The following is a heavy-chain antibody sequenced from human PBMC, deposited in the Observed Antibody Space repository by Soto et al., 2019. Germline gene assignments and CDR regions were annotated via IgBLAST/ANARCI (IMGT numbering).Heavy chain of an antibody. D-gene: IGHD6-6*01. V-gene: IGHV1-46*03. CDR1: GYTFINYY. J-gene: IGHJ6*03. CDR2: INPNGGST. CDR3: VRATAARQRDYSYHYYLHI. Sequence: QVQLVQSGAEVKKPGASVKVSCKASGYTFINYYIHWVRQAPGQGLEWMGVINPNGGSTVYAQKFQARVTLTRDTSTSTVYVELSSLRSDDTAVYFCVRATAARQRDYSYHYYLHIWGKGTTVTVSS.